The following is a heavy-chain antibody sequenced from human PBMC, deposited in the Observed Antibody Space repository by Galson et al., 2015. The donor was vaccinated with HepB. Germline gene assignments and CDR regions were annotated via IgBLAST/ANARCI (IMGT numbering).Heavy chain of an antibody. D-gene: IGHD3-16*01. Sequence: CAISGDSVSSNSASWNWIRQSPSRGLEWLGRTYFRSKWYNDYAVSVKSRITVNPDTSKNQFSLQLNSVTPEDTAVYYCARGSHSLGTMTDYYYYGTDVWGQGTTVTVSS. V-gene: IGHV6-1*01. J-gene: IGHJ6*02. CDR2: TYFRSKWYN. CDR1: GDSVSSNSAS. CDR3: ARGSHSLGTMTDYYYYGTDV.